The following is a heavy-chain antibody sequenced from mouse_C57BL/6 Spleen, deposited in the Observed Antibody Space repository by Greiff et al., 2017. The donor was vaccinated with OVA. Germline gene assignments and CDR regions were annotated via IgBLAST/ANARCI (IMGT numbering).Heavy chain of an antibody. CDR2: IRLKSDNYAT. J-gene: IGHJ3*01. CDR1: GFTFSNYW. D-gene: IGHD3-3*01. V-gene: IGHV6-3*01. Sequence: DVLLVESGGGLVQPGGSMKLSCVASGFTFSNYWMNWVRQSPEQGLEWVAQIRLKSDNYATHYAEAVKGRFTISRDDSKSSVYLQMNNLRAEDTGIYYCTGGDAFAYWGQGTLVTVSA. CDR3: TGGDAFAY.